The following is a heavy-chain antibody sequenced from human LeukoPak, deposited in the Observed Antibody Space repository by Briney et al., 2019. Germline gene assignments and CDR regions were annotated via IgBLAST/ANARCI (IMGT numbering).Heavy chain of an antibody. CDR1: GGSISSGDYY. J-gene: IGHJ5*02. D-gene: IGHD2-2*01. V-gene: IGHV4-30-4*08. Sequence: SQTLSLTCTVSGGSISSGDYYWSWIRQPPGRGLEWIGYIYYSGSTYYSPSLKSRVTISVATSKNQFSLMLSSVTAADTAVYYCARVIVPAAVVNWFDPWGQGTLVTVSS. CDR3: ARVIVPAAVVNWFDP. CDR2: IYYSGST.